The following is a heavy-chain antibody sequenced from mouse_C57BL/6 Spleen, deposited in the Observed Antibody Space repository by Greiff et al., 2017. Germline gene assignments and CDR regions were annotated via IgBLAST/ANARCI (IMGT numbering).Heavy chain of an antibody. V-gene: IGHV3-3*01. CDR2: TFYSGIT. CDR3: ARDSHYYGSSYGMDY. Sequence: EVMLVESGPSLVRPSQTLSLTCTVTGFSINSDCYWIWIRQFPGNKLEYIGYTFYSGITYYNPSLESRTYITRDTSKNQFSLKLSSVTTEDTATYYCARDSHYYGSSYGMDYWGQGTSVTVSS. D-gene: IGHD1-1*01. CDR1: GFSINSDCY. J-gene: IGHJ4*01.